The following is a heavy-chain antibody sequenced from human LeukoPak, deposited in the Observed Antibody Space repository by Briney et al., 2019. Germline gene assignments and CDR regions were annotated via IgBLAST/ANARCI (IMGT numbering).Heavy chain of an antibody. CDR2: INHSGST. Sequence: SETLSLTCAVYGGSFSGYYWSWLRQPPGKGLEWIGEINHSGSTNYNPSLKSRVTISVDTSKNQFSLKLSSVTAADTAVYYCAGKSSWYHWFDPWGQGTLVTVSS. CDR1: GGSFSGYY. V-gene: IGHV4-34*01. J-gene: IGHJ5*02. D-gene: IGHD6-13*01. CDR3: AGKSSWYHWFDP.